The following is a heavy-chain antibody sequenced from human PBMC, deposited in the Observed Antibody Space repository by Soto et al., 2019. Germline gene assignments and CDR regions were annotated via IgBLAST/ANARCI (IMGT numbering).Heavy chain of an antibody. CDR2: MNPNTGNS. V-gene: IGHV1-8*01. D-gene: IGHD1-1*01. J-gene: IGHJ4*02. Sequence: ASVKVSCKASGYTFTSYDIYWVRQATGQGLEWMGWMNPNTGNSGYSQKFQGRVTMTSDTSISTAHMELSSLRSEDTAVYYCARRAETNGWNGFGADKYYFDFWGQGTLVTVSS. CDR1: GYTFTSYD. CDR3: ARRAETNGWNGFGADKYYFDF.